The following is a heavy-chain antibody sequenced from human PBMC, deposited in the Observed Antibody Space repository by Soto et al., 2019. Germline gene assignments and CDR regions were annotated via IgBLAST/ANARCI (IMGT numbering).Heavy chain of an antibody. CDR1: GGSISSGDYY. CDR2: IYDSGST. D-gene: IGHD1-1*01. Sequence: QVQLQESGPGLVKPSQTLSLTCTIAGGSISSGDYYWSWIRQPPGKGLEWIGHIYDSGSTYNNPSLNRRVTISIDPSENQFSLNLRSVTAADTAVYYCARALSGDKVDSWGQGTLVTVSS. J-gene: IGHJ4*02. CDR3: ARALSGDKVDS. V-gene: IGHV4-30-4*01.